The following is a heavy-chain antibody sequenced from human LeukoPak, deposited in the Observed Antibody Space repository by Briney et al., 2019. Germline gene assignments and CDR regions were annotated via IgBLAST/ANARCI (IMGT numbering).Heavy chain of an antibody. CDR2: ISTYNGDT. Sequence: ASAKVSCKTSGYTFSSYGINWVRQAPGQGLEWMGWISTYNGDTHYAQKLQGRVTMTTDTSTSTAYMDLRSLTSDDTAVYYCVRGILSDDTLTGPWGQGTLVTVSS. D-gene: IGHD3-9*01. CDR1: GYTFSSYG. V-gene: IGHV1-18*01. CDR3: VRGILSDDTLTGP. J-gene: IGHJ5*02.